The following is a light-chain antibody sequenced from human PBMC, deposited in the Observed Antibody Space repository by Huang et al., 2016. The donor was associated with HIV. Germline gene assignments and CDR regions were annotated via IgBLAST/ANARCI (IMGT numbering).Light chain of an antibody. V-gene: IGKV1-5*03. J-gene: IGKJ1*01. CDR2: KAS. CDR1: QSNNNY. CDR3: QQYDSYWT. Sequence: DVQMTQSPSTLSAYVGDRITITCRASQSNNNYLAWSQQKAGKAPDLLIYKASTLDSGGPSRFSGSGSGTTFTLTISNLQPDDFATYYCQQYDSYWTFGQGTKVE.